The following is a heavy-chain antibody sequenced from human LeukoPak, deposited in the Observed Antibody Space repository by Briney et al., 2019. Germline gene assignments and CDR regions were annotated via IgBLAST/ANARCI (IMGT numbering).Heavy chain of an antibody. CDR2: IYPGDPDT. V-gene: IGHV5-51*01. CDR3: AIPAGDQGYYYGMDV. Sequence: ASVKVSCKGSGYSFTSYWIGWVRQMPGKGLEWMGIIYPGDPDTRYSPSFQGQVTISADKSISTAYLQWSSLKASDTAMYYCAIPAGDQGYYYGMDVWGQGTTVTVTS. J-gene: IGHJ6*02. CDR1: GYSFTSYW. D-gene: IGHD7-27*01.